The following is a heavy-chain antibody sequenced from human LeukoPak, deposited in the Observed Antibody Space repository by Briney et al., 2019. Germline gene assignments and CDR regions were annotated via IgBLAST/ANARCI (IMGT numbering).Heavy chain of an antibody. J-gene: IGHJ6*03. CDR2: IIPIFGTA. CDR1: GGTFSSYA. Sequence: GASVKVSCKASGGTFSSYAISWVRQAPGQGREWMGGIIPIFGTANYAQKFQGRVTITTDESTSTAYMELSSLRSEDTAVYYCARQIPFEYYMDVWGKGTTVTVSS. D-gene: IGHD2-21*01. V-gene: IGHV1-69*05. CDR3: ARQIPFEYYMDV.